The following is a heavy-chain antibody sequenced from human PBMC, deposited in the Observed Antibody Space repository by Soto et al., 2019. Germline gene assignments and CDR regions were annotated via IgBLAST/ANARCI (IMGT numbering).Heavy chain of an antibody. Sequence: GGSLRLSCAASGFTFSSYSMNWVRQAPGKGLEWVSSISSSSSYIYYADSVKGRFTISRDNAKNSLYLQMNSLRAEDTAVYYCARDRGRWELHNWFDPWGQGTLVTVSS. CDR2: ISSSSSYI. D-gene: IGHD1-26*01. V-gene: IGHV3-21*01. CDR1: GFTFSSYS. J-gene: IGHJ5*02. CDR3: ARDRGRWELHNWFDP.